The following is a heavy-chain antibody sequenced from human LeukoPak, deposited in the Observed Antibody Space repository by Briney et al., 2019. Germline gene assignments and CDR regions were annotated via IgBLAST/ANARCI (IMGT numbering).Heavy chain of an antibody. Sequence: PGGSLRLSCAASEFTFSSYAMHWVRQAPGKGLEWVAGISYDGSNKYYADSVKGRFTISRDNSKKTLYMQMNSLRPEATAAYYCARTERSLEWLSPLYYSYGMDVWGQGTTVTVSS. CDR1: EFTFSSYA. CDR3: ARTERSLEWLSPLYYSYGMDV. CDR2: ISYDGSNK. D-gene: IGHD3-3*01. V-gene: IGHV3-30*04. J-gene: IGHJ6*02.